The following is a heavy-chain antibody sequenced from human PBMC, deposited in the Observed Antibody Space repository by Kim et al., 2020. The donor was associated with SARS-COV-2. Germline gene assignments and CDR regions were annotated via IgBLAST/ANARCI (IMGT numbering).Heavy chain of an antibody. D-gene: IGHD1-26*01. Sequence: YAAPGKGIFTILRDDSKNTLYLQMNSLKTEDTAVYYCTTWSWYYYYYGMDVWGQGTTVTVSS. J-gene: IGHJ6*02. CDR3: TTWSWYYYYYGMDV. V-gene: IGHV3-15*01.